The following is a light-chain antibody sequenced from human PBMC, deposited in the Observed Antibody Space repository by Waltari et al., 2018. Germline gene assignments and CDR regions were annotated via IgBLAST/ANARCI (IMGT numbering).Light chain of an antibody. CDR3: LMYMGSGIWV. V-gene: IGLV8-61*01. CDR1: SGSISSTSY. Sequence: QTVVTQEPSLSVSPGGTVTPTCALSSGSISSTSYVSWYRQTPGQAPRTLIYKINSRSAGVPYRFSGSFLGNKAALTITGAQADDESDYYCLMYMGSGIWVFGGGTKVTVL. J-gene: IGLJ2*01. CDR2: KIN.